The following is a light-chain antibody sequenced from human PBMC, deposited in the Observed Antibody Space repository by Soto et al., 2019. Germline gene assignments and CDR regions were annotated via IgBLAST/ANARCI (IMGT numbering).Light chain of an antibody. V-gene: IGKV1-5*03. CDR1: QTISSW. CDR3: QQYNSYSWT. J-gene: IGKJ1*01. Sequence: DIQVTQSPSTLSGSVGDRVTITCRAIQTISSWLAWYQQTPGKAPKLLIYKASTLESGASSRFSGSGSGTEFTLTICSLQPDDFATDYCQQYNSYSWTVGPGTTG. CDR2: KAS.